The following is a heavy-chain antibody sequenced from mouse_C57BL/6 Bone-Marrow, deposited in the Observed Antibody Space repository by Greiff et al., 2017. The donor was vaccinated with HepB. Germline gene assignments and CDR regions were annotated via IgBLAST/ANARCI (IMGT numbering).Heavy chain of an antibody. CDR2: INPNYGTT. CDR3: ARGHYYGSSPWFAY. J-gene: IGHJ3*01. CDR1: GYSFTDYN. Sequence: VHVKQSGPELVKPGASVKISCKASGYSFTDYNMNWVKQSNGKSLEWIGVINPNYGTTSYNQKFKGKATLTVDQSSSTAYMQLNSLTSEDSAVYYCARGHYYGSSPWFAYWGQGTLVTVSA. V-gene: IGHV1-39*01. D-gene: IGHD1-1*01.